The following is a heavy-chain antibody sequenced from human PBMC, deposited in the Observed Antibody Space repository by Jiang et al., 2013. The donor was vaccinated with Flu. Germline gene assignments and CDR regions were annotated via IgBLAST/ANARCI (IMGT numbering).Heavy chain of an antibody. CDR3: ARGLSRYFDL. CDR1: GDSVSSNSAT. V-gene: IGHV6-1*01. J-gene: IGHJ2*01. CDR2: TYYRSKWYN. Sequence: SQTLSLTCDISGDSVSSNSATWNWIRQSPSRGLEWLGRTYYRSKWYNEYAVSVKSRVTINPDTSKNQFSLQLNSVTPEDTAVYYCARGLSRYFDLWGRGTWSLSPQ.